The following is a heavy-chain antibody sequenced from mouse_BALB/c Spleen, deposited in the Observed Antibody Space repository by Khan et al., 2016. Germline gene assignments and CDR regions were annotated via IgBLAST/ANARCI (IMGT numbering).Heavy chain of an antibody. CDR3: ATDYYGYDFDY. J-gene: IGHJ2*01. Sequence: EVQLQESGPELVKPGASVKMSCKASGYTFTSYIIHWVKQKPGQGLEWIGYINPYNAGTKYSEKFKDKATLTSDRSSSIAYMELSSLTSEDSAVSYCATDYYGYDFDYWGQGTTLTVSS. CDR2: INPYNAGT. V-gene: IGHV1S136*01. D-gene: IGHD2-2*01. CDR1: GYTFTSYI.